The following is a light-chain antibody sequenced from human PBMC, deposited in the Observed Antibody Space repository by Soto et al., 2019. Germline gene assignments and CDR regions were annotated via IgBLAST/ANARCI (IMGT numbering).Light chain of an antibody. CDR3: QQYDHLPRT. Sequence: DIQMIQSPSSLSASVGDRVTITCPASQEISNYLNWYQQKQGKAPKLLVYDASNLERGGPSRFRGRGPWTDFSFTISSLQPEDFATYYCQQYDHLPRTFGRGTKVEIK. CDR1: QEISNY. V-gene: IGKV1-33*01. J-gene: IGKJ1*01. CDR2: DAS.